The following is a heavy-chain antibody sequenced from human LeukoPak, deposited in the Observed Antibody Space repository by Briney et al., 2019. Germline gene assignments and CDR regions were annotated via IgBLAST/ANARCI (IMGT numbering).Heavy chain of an antibody. CDR2: ISGSGGST. V-gene: IGHV3-23*01. Sequence: GGSLRLSCAASGFTFSSYWMSWVRQAPGKGLEWVSAISGSGGSTYYADSVKGRFTISRDNSKNTLYLQMNSLRAEDTAVYYCAKTSWDYDFWSGYQDAFDIWGQGTMVTVSS. J-gene: IGHJ3*02. CDR3: AKTSWDYDFWSGYQDAFDI. CDR1: GFTFSSYW. D-gene: IGHD3-3*01.